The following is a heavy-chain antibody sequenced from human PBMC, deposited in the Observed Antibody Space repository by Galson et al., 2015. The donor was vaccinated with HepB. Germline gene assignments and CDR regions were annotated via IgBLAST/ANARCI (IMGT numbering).Heavy chain of an antibody. Sequence: QSGAEVKEPGESLRISCKGSGYSFTSYWISWVRQMPGKGLEWMGRIDPSDSYTNYSPSFQGHVTISADKSISTAYLQWSSLKASDTAMYYCARLHGDSSSWYGIGFDPWGQGTLVTVSS. CDR2: IDPSDSYT. CDR1: GYSFTSYW. D-gene: IGHD6-13*01. J-gene: IGHJ5*02. V-gene: IGHV5-10-1*01. CDR3: ARLHGDSSSWYGIGFDP.